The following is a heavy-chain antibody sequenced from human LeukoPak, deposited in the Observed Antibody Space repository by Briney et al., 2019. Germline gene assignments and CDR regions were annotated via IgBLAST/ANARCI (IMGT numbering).Heavy chain of an antibody. CDR1: GGTFSSYA. V-gene: IGHV1-69*05. Sequence: SVKVSCKASGGTFSSYAISWVRQAPGQGLEWMGRIIPIFGTANYAQKFQGRVTITTDESTSIVYMEVSSLKSEDTAAYYCAISGTGWYTYDQWGQGTLVTVSS. CDR2: IIPIFGTA. D-gene: IGHD6-19*01. J-gene: IGHJ4*02. CDR3: AISGTGWYTYDQ.